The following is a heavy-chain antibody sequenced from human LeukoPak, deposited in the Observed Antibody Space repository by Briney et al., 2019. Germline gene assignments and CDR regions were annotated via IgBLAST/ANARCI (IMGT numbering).Heavy chain of an antibody. V-gene: IGHV1-69*04. CDR3: ARDRGSYSHNKAFDY. CDR1: GGTFSSYA. D-gene: IGHD3-16*01. J-gene: IGHJ4*02. CDR2: IIPILGIA. Sequence: ASVKVSCKASGGTFSSYAISWVRQAPGQGLEWMGRIIPILGIANYAQKFQGRVTITADKSTSTAYMELSSLRSEDTAVYYCARDRGSYSHNKAFDYWGQGTLVTVSS.